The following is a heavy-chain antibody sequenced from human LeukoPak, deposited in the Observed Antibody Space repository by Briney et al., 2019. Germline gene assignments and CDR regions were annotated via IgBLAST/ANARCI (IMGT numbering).Heavy chain of an antibody. V-gene: IGHV3-23*01. CDR1: GFTFSSYA. D-gene: IGHD2-15*01. Sequence: GGSLRLSCAASGFTFSSYAMSWVRQAPGKGLEWVSGISGSGSSTYYADSVKGRSTISRDNSKNTLYLQMNSLRAEDTAVYYCAKDTSYYCSGGSCYSVYFQHWGQGTLVTVSS. J-gene: IGHJ1*01. CDR3: AKDTSYYCSGGSCYSVYFQH. CDR2: ISGSGSST.